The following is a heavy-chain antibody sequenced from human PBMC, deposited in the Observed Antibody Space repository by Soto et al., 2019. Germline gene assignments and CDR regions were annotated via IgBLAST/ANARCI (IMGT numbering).Heavy chain of an antibody. J-gene: IGHJ2*01. CDR2: INDDGSRT. CDR1: GFTLSNFW. V-gene: IGHV3-74*01. D-gene: IGHD3-3*01. Sequence: PGGSLRLSCAASGFTLSNFWMHWVRQVPGKGLVWVSRINDDGSRTKYADSVEGRLTISRDTAKNTLYLQMDSLRVEDTAVYYCVRDHHDYDFWSGNPRGYFDLWGSGTLVTVS. CDR3: VRDHHDYDFWSGNPRGYFDL.